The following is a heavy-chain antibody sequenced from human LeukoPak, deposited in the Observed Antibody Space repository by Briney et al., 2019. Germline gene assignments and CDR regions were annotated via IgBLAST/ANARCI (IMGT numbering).Heavy chain of an antibody. J-gene: IGHJ4*02. CDR1: VASISRGDYY. V-gene: IGHV4-30-4*01. D-gene: IGHD3-9*01. Sequence: SQTLSLTCTVSVASISRGDYYWSWIRQPPGKGLEWIGYIYYSGTTYYNPSLKSRVTISVDTSKNQFSLKLSSVTAADTAVYYCARDILTGYPDYWGQGTLVSVSS. CDR2: IYYSGTT. CDR3: ARDILTGYPDY.